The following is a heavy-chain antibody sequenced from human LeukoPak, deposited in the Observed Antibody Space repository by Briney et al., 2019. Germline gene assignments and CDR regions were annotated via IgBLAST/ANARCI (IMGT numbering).Heavy chain of an antibody. CDR3: ARDRITMVRGHRPPHPPTRNNWFDP. CDR1: GGTFSSYA. Sequence: SVKVSCKASGGTFSSYAISWVRQAPGQGLEWMGGIIPIFGTANYAQKFQGRVTITADESTSTAYMELSSLRSEDTAVYYCARDRITMVRGHRPPHPPTRNNWFDPWGQGTLVTVSS. D-gene: IGHD3-10*01. J-gene: IGHJ5*02. CDR2: IIPIFGTA. V-gene: IGHV1-69*01.